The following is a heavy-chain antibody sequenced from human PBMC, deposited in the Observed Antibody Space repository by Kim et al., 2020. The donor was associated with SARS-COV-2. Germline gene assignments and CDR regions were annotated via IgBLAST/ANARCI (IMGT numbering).Heavy chain of an antibody. J-gene: IGHJ3*02. D-gene: IGHD5-12*01. CDR1: GFTFSNAW. V-gene: IGHV3-15*01. CDR2: IKSKTDGGTT. Sequence: GGSLRLSCAASGFTFSNAWMSWVRQAPGKGLEWVGRIKSKTDGGTTDYAAPVKGRFTISRDDSKNTLYLQMNSLKTEDTAVYYCTTDPTRWWLQLGAFDIWGQGTMITVSS. CDR3: TTDPTRWWLQLGAFDI.